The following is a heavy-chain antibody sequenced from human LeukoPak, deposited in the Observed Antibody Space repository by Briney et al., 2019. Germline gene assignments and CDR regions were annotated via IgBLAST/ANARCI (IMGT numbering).Heavy chain of an antibody. V-gene: IGHV3-23*01. D-gene: IGHD6-25*01. Sequence: PGGSLRLSCAASGFTFSSYGMHWVRQAPGKGLEWVSTIGDSGTGTYYADSVKGRFTISRDNSKNTLYLQMNSLRAEDTAVYYCAKGGSYYYYYMDVWGKGTTVTVSS. CDR2: IGDSGTGT. J-gene: IGHJ6*03. CDR3: AKGGSYYYYYMDV. CDR1: GFTFSSYG.